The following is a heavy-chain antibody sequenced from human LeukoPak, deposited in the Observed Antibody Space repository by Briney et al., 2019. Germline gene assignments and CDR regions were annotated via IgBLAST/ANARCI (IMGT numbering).Heavy chain of an antibody. CDR3: ERDRDYAFDY. Sequence: GGSLRLSCAASGFTLCSYSMNWVRQAPGKGLEWISYINSDIYSNTIYYADTVKCRFTISRDNGKNSLYLQMNSLRDEDTAVYYCERDRDYAFDYWGQGTLVTVSS. CDR1: GFTLCSYS. CDR2: INSDIYSNTI. V-gene: IGHV3-48*02. D-gene: IGHD4-17*01. J-gene: IGHJ4*02.